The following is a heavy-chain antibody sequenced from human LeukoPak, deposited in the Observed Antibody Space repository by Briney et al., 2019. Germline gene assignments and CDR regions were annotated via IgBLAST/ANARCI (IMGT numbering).Heavy chain of an antibody. D-gene: IGHD1-7*01. CDR3: AKDLGNWKYLIDY. CDR2: ISGTGGTT. V-gene: IGHV3-23*01. J-gene: IGHJ4*02. Sequence: GGSLRLSCAASGFTFSNYAMSWVRQAPGEGLEWVSAISGTGGTTYYTDSVKGRFTISRDNSRNTLYLQMNSLRAEDTAVYHCAKDLGNWKYLIDYWGQGTLVTVSS. CDR1: GFTFSNYA.